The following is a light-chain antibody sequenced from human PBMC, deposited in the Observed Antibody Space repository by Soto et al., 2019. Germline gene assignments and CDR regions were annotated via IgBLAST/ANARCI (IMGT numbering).Light chain of an antibody. CDR2: SNN. Sequence: QSVLTQPPSVSGAPGQRVTISCTGTSSNIGAGYDVHWYQQLPGKAPTLLIYSNNDRPSGVPDRFSGSKSGTSASLAITGLQADDEADYFCHSYDSSLSAVVFGGGTKLTVL. V-gene: IGLV1-40*01. CDR1: SSNIGAGYD. CDR3: HSYDSSLSAVV. J-gene: IGLJ3*02.